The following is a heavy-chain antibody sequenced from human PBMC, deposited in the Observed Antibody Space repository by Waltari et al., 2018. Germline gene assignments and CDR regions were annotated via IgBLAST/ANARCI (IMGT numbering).Heavy chain of an antibody. Sequence: EVQLLASGGGLVQPGGSLRLSCAASGFTFSSYAMSWVRQAPGKGLGWVSAISGSGGSTYYADSVKGRFTISRDNSKNTLYLQMNSLGAEDTAVYYCANPEYSGSYYGGYYYYGMDVWGQGTTVTVSS. J-gene: IGHJ6*02. D-gene: IGHD1-26*01. CDR1: GFTFSSYA. CDR2: ISGSGGST. CDR3: ANPEYSGSYYGGYYYYGMDV. V-gene: IGHV3-23*01.